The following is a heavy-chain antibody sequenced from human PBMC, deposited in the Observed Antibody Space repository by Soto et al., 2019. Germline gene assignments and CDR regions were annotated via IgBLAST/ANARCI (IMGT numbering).Heavy chain of an antibody. V-gene: IGHV3-33*01. CDR2: IFYDGFNE. J-gene: IGHJ3*01. Sequence: QVQLVESGGGVVQPGTSLRLSCAASGFTFRQYGMHWVRQAPGKGLDWVAVIFYDGFNEYYADSVRGRFTISRDNSGNMVYLQMNSLRAEVTAVYYGVRGWGSGVHLSCLDLWGQGTAVVVSS. CDR1: GFTFRQYG. D-gene: IGHD6-19*01. CDR3: VRGWGSGVHLSCLDL.